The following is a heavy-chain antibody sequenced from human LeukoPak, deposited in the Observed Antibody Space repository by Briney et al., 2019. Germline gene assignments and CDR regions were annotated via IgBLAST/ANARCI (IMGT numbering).Heavy chain of an antibody. CDR2: ISSSSSYI. V-gene: IGHV3-21*01. CDR3: ARDPSSYNYGSPR. D-gene: IGHD3-10*01. CDR1: GFTFSSDS. J-gene: IGHJ4*02. Sequence: GGSLRLSCAASGFTFSSDSMNWVRQAPGKGLEWVSSISSSSSYISYADSVKGRFTISRDNAKNSLYLQMNGLGAEGTAVYYCARDPSSYNYGSPRWGQGTLVTVSS.